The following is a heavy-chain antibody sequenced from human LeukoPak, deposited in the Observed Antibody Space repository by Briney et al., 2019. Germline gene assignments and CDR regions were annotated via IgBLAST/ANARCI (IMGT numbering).Heavy chain of an antibody. J-gene: IGHJ4*02. CDR1: GFTFSNYA. V-gene: IGHV3-64D*06. CDR2: ISINGADT. Sequence: GGSLRLSCSVSGFTFSNYAMHWVRQAPGKGLEYVATISINGADTYYPDSMKGRFTISRDTSKNTLYLQMSSLRAEDTAVYYCVKDREYSYDYWGQGTLVTVSS. CDR3: VKDREYSYDY. D-gene: IGHD2/OR15-2a*01.